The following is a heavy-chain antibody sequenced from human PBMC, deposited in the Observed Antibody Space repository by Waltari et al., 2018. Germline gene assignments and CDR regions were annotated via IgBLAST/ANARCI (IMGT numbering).Heavy chain of an antibody. CDR3: ARDRRSGYYHDASDI. Sequence: QAQLVQSGAEVKKPGASVKVSCEASGYTFTTDGISWVRQAPGPGFEGMGWISADNGNTDYAQKFQGRVTMTTDTSTSTVSMELRSLRSDDTAVYYCARDRRSGYYHDASDIWGQGTMVTVSS. V-gene: IGHV1-18*01. J-gene: IGHJ3*02. CDR2: ISADNGNT. D-gene: IGHD3-22*01. CDR1: GYTFTTDG.